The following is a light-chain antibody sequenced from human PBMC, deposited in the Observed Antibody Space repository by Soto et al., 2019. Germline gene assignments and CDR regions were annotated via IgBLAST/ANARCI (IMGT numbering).Light chain of an antibody. J-gene: IGKJ3*01. Sequence: DIQMTQSPSSLSASVGDRVTITCRASQAISNYLAWYQQKPGKVPKLLIYAASTLQSGVPSRFSGSGSGTDFTLTISSLQPEDVATCYCQKYNSAPFTLGPGTKVDLK. CDR1: QAISNY. CDR2: AAS. CDR3: QKYNSAPFT. V-gene: IGKV1-27*01.